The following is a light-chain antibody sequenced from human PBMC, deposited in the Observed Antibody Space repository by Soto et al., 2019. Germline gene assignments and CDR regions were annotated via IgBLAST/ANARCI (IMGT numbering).Light chain of an antibody. J-gene: IGLJ2*01. CDR1: SSDVGSYNL. CDR3: CSYANTITFVV. CDR2: EVD. V-gene: IGLV2-23*02. Sequence: QSVLTQPASVSGSPGQSISISCTGTSSDVGSYNLVSWYQQHPGKAPKLMIYEVDKRPSGVSNRFSGSKSGNTASLTISGLQAEDEADYYCCSYANTITFVVFGGGTKVNVL.